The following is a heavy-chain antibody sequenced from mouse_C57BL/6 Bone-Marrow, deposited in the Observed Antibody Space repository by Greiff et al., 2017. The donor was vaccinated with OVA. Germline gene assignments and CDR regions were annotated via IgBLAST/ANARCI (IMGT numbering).Heavy chain of an antibody. Sequence: QVQLKESGPELVKPGASVKISCKASGYAFSSSWMNWVKQRPGKGLEWIGGICPGGGDPNYNGKFKGRATLTADNSSSTAYMQLSSLTSEASAVYFCARACYYYYDEGLAYWGQGTLVTVSA. V-gene: IGHV1-82*01. CDR3: ARACYYYYDEGLAY. CDR1: GYAFSSSW. CDR2: ICPGGGDP. J-gene: IGHJ3*01. D-gene: IGHD2-4*01.